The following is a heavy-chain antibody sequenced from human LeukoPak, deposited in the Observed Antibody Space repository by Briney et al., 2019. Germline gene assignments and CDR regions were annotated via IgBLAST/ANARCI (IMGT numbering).Heavy chain of an antibody. D-gene: IGHD3-22*01. J-gene: IGHJ4*02. V-gene: IGHV3-7*01. CDR2: IKQDGSEK. CDR3: ARASSGYLDY. CDR1: GFTFSSNW. Sequence: GGSLRLSCAGSGFTFSSNWMSWVRQAPGKGLEWVANIKQDGSEKYYVDSVKGRFTISRDNAKNSLYLQMNSLRAEDTAVYYCARASSGYLDYWGQGTLVTVSS.